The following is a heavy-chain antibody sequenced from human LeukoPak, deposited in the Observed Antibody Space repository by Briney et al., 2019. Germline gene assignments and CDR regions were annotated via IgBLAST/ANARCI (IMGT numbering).Heavy chain of an antibody. CDR2: ISDSGGTT. D-gene: IGHD6-13*01. V-gene: IGHV3-23*01. J-gene: IGHJ4*02. Sequence: GGSLRLSCAASEFTFSSYAMSWVRQAPEKGLEWVSVISDSGGTTYYADSVKGRFTISRDNSKNTLYLQMNSLRADDTAVYYCANDALVAGGIWFFDSWGQGTLVTVSS. CDR3: ANDALVAGGIWFFDS. CDR1: EFTFSSYA.